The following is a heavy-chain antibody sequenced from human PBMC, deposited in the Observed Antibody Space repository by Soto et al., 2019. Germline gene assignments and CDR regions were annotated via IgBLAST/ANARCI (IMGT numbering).Heavy chain of an antibody. Sequence: ASVKVSCKASGYTFTSYYMHWVRQAPGQGLEWMGIINPSGGSTSYAQKFQGRVTMTRDTSTSTVCMELSSLRSEDTAVYYCAKPGRDLYYFDYWGQGTLVTVS. J-gene: IGHJ4*02. V-gene: IGHV1-46*01. D-gene: IGHD2-15*01. CDR3: AKPGRDLYYFDY. CDR2: INPSGGST. CDR1: GYTFTSYY.